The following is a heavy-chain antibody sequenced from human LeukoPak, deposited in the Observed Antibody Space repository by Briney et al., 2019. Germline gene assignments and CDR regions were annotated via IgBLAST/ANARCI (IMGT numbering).Heavy chain of an antibody. J-gene: IGHJ5*02. CDR1: GGSISSGSYY. CDR3: ARDSYNWNTKGGRFWFDP. CDR2: IYTSGST. D-gene: IGHD1/OR15-1a*01. V-gene: IGHV4-61*02. Sequence: PSQTLSLTCTVSGGSISSGSYYLSWIRQPPGKGLEWIGRIYTSGSTNYNPSLKSRVTISVDTSKNQFSLKLSSVTAADTAVYYCARDSYNWNTKGGRFWFDPWGQGTLVTVSS.